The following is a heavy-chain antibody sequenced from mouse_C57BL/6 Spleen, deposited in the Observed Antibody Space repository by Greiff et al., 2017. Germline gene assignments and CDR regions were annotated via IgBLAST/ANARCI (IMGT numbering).Heavy chain of an antibody. CDR1: GYTFTGYW. CDR3: ASKDY. V-gene: IGHV1-9*01. Sequence: VQLLESGAELMKPGASVKLSCKATGYTFTGYWIEWVKQRPGHGLEWIGEILPGSGSTNYTEKFKGKATFTADTSSNTAYMQRSSLTTEDSAIYYCASKDYWGQGTTLTVSS. CDR2: ILPGSGST. J-gene: IGHJ2*01.